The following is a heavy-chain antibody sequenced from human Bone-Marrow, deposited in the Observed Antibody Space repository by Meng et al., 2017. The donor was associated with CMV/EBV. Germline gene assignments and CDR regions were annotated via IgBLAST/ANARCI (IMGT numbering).Heavy chain of an antibody. J-gene: IGHJ4*02. Sequence: GGSLRLSCAASGFTFSSYSMNWVRQAPGKGLEWVSSISSSSSYIYYADSVKGRFTISRDNAKNSVYLQMNYLRAEDTAVYYCARVGEGYFDYWGQGTLVTVSS. V-gene: IGHV3-21*01. D-gene: IGHD3-10*01. CDR1: GFTFSSYS. CDR3: ARVGEGYFDY. CDR2: ISSSSSYI.